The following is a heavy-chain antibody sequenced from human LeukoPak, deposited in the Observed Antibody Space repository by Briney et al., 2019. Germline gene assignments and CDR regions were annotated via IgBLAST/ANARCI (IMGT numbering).Heavy chain of an antibody. V-gene: IGHV1-24*01. Sequence: ASVKASCKVSGYTLTELSMHWVRQAPGKGLEWMGGFDPEDGETIYAQKFQGRVTMTEDTSTDTAYMELSSLRSEDTAAYYCATDYRYSNSFDYWGQGTLVTVSS. CDR2: FDPEDGET. D-gene: IGHD4-11*01. J-gene: IGHJ4*02. CDR1: GYTLTELS. CDR3: ATDYRYSNSFDY.